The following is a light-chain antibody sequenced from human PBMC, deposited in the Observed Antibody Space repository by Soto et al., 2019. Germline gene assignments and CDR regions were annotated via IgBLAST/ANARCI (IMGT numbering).Light chain of an antibody. CDR2: EVS. V-gene: IGLV2-14*01. Sequence: QSALTHPASVSGSPGQSITISCTGTSSDVGAYNYVSWYQQHPGKAPKLMIYEVSNRPSGVSNRFSGSKSGNTASLTISGLQAEDEADYYCSSYTSISTPYVFGTGTKVTVL. J-gene: IGLJ1*01. CDR3: SSYTSISTPYV. CDR1: SSDVGAYNY.